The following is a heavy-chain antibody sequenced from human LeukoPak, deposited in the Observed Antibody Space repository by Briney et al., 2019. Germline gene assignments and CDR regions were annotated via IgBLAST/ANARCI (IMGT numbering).Heavy chain of an antibody. D-gene: IGHD6-19*01. CDR1: GFTFSSYG. J-gene: IGHJ4*02. V-gene: IGHV3-23*01. Sequence: GGSLRLSCAASGFTFSSYGMSWVRQAPGKGLEWVSAISGSGGSTYYADSVKGRFTISRDNSKNTLYLQMNSLRAEDTAVYYCARDSVDSSGCVDYWGQGTLVTVSS. CDR3: ARDSVDSSGCVDY. CDR2: ISGSGGST.